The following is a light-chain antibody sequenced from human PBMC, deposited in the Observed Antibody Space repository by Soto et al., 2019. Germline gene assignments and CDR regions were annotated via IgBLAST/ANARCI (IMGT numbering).Light chain of an antibody. CDR1: SSDVGGYNY. V-gene: IGLV2-14*01. J-gene: IGLJ2*01. CDR3: SSYTSSKV. CDR2: EVS. Sequence: QSALTQPASVSGSPGQSITISCTGTSSDVGGYNYVSWYQQHPGKAPKLMIYEVSNRPSGVSNRFSGSKSGNPASLTISGLQAEDEADYYCSSYTSSKVFGGGTKLTVL.